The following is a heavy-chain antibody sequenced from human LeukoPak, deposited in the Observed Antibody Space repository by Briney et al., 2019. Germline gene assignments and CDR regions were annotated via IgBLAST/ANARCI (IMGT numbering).Heavy chain of an antibody. V-gene: IGHV3-49*03. CDR1: GFTFGDYA. CDR3: TRVGVTMLVVVSRTPFDY. D-gene: IGHD3-22*01. Sequence: GGSLRLSCTASGFTFGDYAMSWFRQAPGKGLEWVGFIRSKAYGGTTEYAASVKGRFTISRDDSKSIAYLQMNSLKTEDTAVYYCTRVGVTMLVVVSRTPFDYWGQGTLVTVSS. J-gene: IGHJ4*02. CDR2: IRSKAYGGTT.